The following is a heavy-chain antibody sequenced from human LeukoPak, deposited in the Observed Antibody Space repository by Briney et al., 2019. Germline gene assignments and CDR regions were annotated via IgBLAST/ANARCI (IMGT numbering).Heavy chain of an antibody. J-gene: IGHJ6*04. D-gene: IGHD2-2*01. V-gene: IGHV3-30*03. CDR1: GFNFDDHG. CDR2: ISYDGSNK. CDR3: PTSSTSRGMDV. Sequence: GGSLRLSCAASGFNFDDHGMSWVRQAPGKGLEWVAVISYDGSNKYYADSVKGRFTISRDNSKNTLYLQMNSLRAEDTAVYYCPTSSTSRGMDVWGKGTTVTVSS.